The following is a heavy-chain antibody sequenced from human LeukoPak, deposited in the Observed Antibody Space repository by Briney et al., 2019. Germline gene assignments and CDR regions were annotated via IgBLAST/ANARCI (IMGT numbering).Heavy chain of an antibody. J-gene: IGHJ4*02. CDR3: AGASGSGSLALDY. CDR1: GGSISSGDYY. CDR2: ISYSGST. Sequence: SETLSLTCTVSGGSISSGDYYWSWVRQPPGKGLEWIGYISYSGSTYYNPSLKSRLTISLDTSKNQFSLELSSVTAADTAVYSCAGASGSGSLALDYWGQGTLVTVSS. D-gene: IGHD3-10*01. V-gene: IGHV4-30-4*01.